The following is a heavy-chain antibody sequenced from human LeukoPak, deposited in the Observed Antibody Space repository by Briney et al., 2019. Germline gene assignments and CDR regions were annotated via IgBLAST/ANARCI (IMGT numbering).Heavy chain of an antibody. CDR3: AKVGSGWTAWDY. Sequence: GSLRLSCAASGFTFSSNGMHWVRQAPGKGLEWVAFIRYDGSNKYYADSVKGRFTISRDNSKNTLYLQMNSLRAEDTAVYYCAKVGSGWTAWDYWGQGTLVTVSS. J-gene: IGHJ4*02. V-gene: IGHV3-30*02. D-gene: IGHD6-19*01. CDR1: GFTFSSNG. CDR2: IRYDGSNK.